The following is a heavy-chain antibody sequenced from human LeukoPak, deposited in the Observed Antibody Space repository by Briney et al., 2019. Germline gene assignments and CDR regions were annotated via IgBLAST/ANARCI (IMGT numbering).Heavy chain of an antibody. J-gene: IGHJ3*02. D-gene: IGHD4-17*01. CDR1: GFTFSSYG. V-gene: IGHV3-33*06. CDR2: IWYDGSNR. Sequence: PGRSLRLSCAASGFTFSSYGMHWVRQAPAKVLEWVAVIWYDGSNRYYADSVKGRFTDSRDNSNNKLYLQMNSLRAEDTAVYYCAQVVSTVTTRDHYAFDIWGQGTMVTVSS. CDR3: AQVVSTVTTRDHYAFDI.